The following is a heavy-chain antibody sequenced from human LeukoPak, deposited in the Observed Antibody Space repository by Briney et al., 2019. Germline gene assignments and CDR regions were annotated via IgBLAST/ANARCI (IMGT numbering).Heavy chain of an antibody. CDR2: INPNSGGT. D-gene: IGHD6-13*01. Sequence: ASVKVSCKASGYTFTGYYMHWVRQAPGQGLEWMGWINPNSGGTNYAQKFQGRVTMTRDTSISTAYMELSRLRSDDTAVYYCARGRPLDSSSWSEMPDYWGQGTLVTVSS. CDR1: GYTFTGYY. V-gene: IGHV1-2*02. CDR3: ARGRPLDSSSWSEMPDY. J-gene: IGHJ4*02.